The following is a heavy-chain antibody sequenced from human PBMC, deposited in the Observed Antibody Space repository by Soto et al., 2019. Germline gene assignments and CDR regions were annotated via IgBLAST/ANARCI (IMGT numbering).Heavy chain of an antibody. V-gene: IGHV4-4*02. D-gene: IGHD3-10*01. CDR3: ARVRITMVRGVMIDY. CDR2: IYHSGST. J-gene: IGHJ4*02. Sequence: LTCAVSGGSISSSNWWSWVRQPPGKGLEWIGEIYHSGSTNYDPSLKSRVTISVDKSKNQFSLKLSSVTAADTAVYYCARVRITMVRGVMIDYWGQGTLVTVSS. CDR1: GGSISSSNW.